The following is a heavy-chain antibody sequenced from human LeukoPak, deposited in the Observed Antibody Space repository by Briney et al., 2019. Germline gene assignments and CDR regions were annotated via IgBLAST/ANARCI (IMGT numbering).Heavy chain of an antibody. Sequence: GGSLKLSWPALGFTFSSIGMHWVGKAPGKGLEWVAFIRYDGSNKYYADSVKGRFTISRDNSKNTLYLQMNSLRAEDTAVYYCANPEVVTPVDYWGQGTLVTVSS. D-gene: IGHD4-23*01. J-gene: IGHJ4*02. V-gene: IGHV3-30*02. CDR1: GFTFSSIG. CDR2: IRYDGSNK. CDR3: ANPEVVTPVDY.